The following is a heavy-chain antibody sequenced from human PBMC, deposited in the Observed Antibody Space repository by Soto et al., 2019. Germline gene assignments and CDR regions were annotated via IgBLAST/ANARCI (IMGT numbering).Heavy chain of an antibody. D-gene: IGHD1-26*01. V-gene: IGHV3-30*18. CDR3: AKGYSGSYFDAFDI. J-gene: IGHJ3*02. Sequence: QVQLVESGGGVVQPGRSLRLSCAASGFTFSSYGMHWVRQAPGKGLEWVAVISYDGSNKYYADSVKGRFTISRDNSKNTLYLQMNSLRAEDTAVYYCAKGYSGSYFDAFDIWGQGTMVTVSS. CDR1: GFTFSSYG. CDR2: ISYDGSNK.